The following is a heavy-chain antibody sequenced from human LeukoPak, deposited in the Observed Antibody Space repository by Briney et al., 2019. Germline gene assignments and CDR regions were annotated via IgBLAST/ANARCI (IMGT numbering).Heavy chain of an antibody. D-gene: IGHD6-13*01. CDR1: GFTFSSYG. J-gene: IGHJ4*02. CDR3: AREVGRSAAL. V-gene: IGHV3-21*01. CDR2: ISGSSRYI. Sequence: GGSLRLSCAASGFTFSSYGMHWVRQAPGKGLEWVSSISGSSRYIYYADSVKGRFTISRDNAKNSLYLQMNSLRADDTAVYYCAREVGRSAALWGQGTLVTVSS.